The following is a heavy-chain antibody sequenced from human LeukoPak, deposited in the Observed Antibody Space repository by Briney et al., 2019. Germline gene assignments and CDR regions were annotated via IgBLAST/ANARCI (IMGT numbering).Heavy chain of an antibody. V-gene: IGHV4-39*01. Sequence: PSETLSLTCTVSGGSISSSSSYWGWIRQPPGKGLEWIGHIYYSGSTYYNPSLKSRVTVSVDTSKKQFSLKLNSVTAADTAVYYCARYFCGGDCYSGYFDYWGQGTLVTVSS. CDR1: GGSISSSSSY. J-gene: IGHJ4*02. D-gene: IGHD2-21*02. CDR3: ARYFCGGDCYSGYFDY. CDR2: IYYSGST.